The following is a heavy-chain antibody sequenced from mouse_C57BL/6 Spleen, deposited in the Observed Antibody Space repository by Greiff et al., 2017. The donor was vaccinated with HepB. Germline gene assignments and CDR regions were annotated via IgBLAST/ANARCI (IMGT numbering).Heavy chain of an antibody. V-gene: IGHV5-17*01. J-gene: IGHJ3*01. CDR2: ISSGSSTI. Sequence: DVMLVESGGGLVKPGGSLKLSCAASGFTFSDYGMHWVRQAPEKGLEWVAYISSGSSTIYYADTVKGRFTISRDNAKNTLFLQMTSLRSEDTAMYYCARFYYDYDTYWGQGTLVTVSA. D-gene: IGHD2-4*01. CDR1: GFTFSDYG. CDR3: ARFYYDYDTY.